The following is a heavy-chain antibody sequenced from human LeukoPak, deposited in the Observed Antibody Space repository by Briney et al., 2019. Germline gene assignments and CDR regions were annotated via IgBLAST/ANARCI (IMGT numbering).Heavy chain of an antibody. Sequence: SETLSLTCAVYGGSFSGYYWSWIRQPPGKGLEWIGEINHSGSTNYNPSLKSRVTISVDTSENQFSLKLSSVTAADTAVYYCARGPYYDILTGYPYPNAFDIWGQGTMVTVSS. CDR1: GGSFSGYY. CDR2: INHSGST. J-gene: IGHJ3*02. D-gene: IGHD3-9*01. CDR3: ARGPYYDILTGYPYPNAFDI. V-gene: IGHV4-34*01.